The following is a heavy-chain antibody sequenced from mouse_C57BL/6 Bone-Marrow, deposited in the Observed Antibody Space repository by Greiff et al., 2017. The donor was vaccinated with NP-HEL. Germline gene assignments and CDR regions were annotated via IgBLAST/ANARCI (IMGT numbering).Heavy chain of an antibody. J-gene: IGHJ2*01. Sequence: VQLQQPGAELVRPGSSVKLSCKASGYTFTSYWMHWVKQRPIQGLEWIGNIDPSDSETHYNQKFKDKATLTVDKSSSTAYMQLSSLTSEDSAVYYCARGYYGSRLDYWGQGTTLTVSS. CDR3: ARGYYGSRLDY. V-gene: IGHV1-52*01. CDR1: GYTFTSYW. CDR2: IDPSDSET. D-gene: IGHD1-1*01.